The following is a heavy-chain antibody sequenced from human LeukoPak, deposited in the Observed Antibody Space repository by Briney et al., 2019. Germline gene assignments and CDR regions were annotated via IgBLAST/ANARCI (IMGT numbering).Heavy chain of an antibody. V-gene: IGHV3-30*04. D-gene: IGHD3-22*01. CDR2: ITYDGNNI. Sequence: GGSLRLSCAASGFIFSSYTLHWVRQAPGKGLEWVAVITYDGNNIDYADSVKGRFTISRDNSKNTLSLQMNSLRAEDTAVYYCARERLTPYNDNSRPQYNFDYWGQGTLVTVSS. J-gene: IGHJ4*02. CDR3: ARERLTPYNDNSRPQYNFDY. CDR1: GFIFSSYT.